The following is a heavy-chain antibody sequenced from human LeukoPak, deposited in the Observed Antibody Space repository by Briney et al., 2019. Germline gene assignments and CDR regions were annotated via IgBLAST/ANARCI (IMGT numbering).Heavy chain of an antibody. Sequence: PGGSLRLSCAVSGFTFSNYAMSWVRQTPARGLEWVAVTWYDGTNKYYADSVKGRFTISRDNSKNTLFLQMNSLRAEDTAVYYCARALGYGYVLVPDFDYWGQGTLVTVSS. CDR2: TWYDGTNK. CDR1: GFTFSNYA. CDR3: ARALGYGYVLVPDFDY. V-gene: IGHV3-33*08. D-gene: IGHD5-18*01. J-gene: IGHJ4*02.